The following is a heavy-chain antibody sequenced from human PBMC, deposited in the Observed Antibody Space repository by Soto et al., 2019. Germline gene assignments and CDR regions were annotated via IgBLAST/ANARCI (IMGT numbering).Heavy chain of an antibody. D-gene: IGHD2-15*01. CDR2: LSSGGTT. CDR3: AKSNCRGASCYSDY. J-gene: IGHJ4*02. CDR1: GFTFTSYD. Sequence: EVQLLESGGGLVQPGGSLRLSCAASGFTFTSYDMRWVRQAPGKGLEWVSTLSSGGTTYYANSVKGRFTISRDNSKNTLYLQMNSLRAEDTAVYHCAKSNCRGASCYSDYWGQGTLVTVST. V-gene: IGHV3-23*01.